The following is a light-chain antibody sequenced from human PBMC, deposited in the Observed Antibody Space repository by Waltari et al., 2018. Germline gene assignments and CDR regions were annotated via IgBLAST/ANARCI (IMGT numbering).Light chain of an antibody. J-gene: IGKJ2*01. CDR1: PSISTW. CDR2: DAS. V-gene: IGKV1-5*01. Sequence: DIQMTQSPSTLSASVGDRVTITFRASPSISTWLAWYQQKPGKAPKLLIYDASSLEGGVPSRFSGSGSGTEFTLTISCLQPDDSATYYCQQYNSYSLYTFGQGTKLEIK. CDR3: QQYNSYSLYT.